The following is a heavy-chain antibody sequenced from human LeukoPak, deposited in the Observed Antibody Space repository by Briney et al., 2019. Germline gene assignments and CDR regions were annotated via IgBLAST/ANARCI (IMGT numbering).Heavy chain of an antibody. CDR1: KFTLSNVW. Sequence: GGSLRLSCVVSKFTLSNVWMSWVRQAPGKGLEWVGRIKTQTDGGTADYAAPVKGRFTISRDDSKNTLYLQMNTLKIEDTAVYYCTTAALMVTFGGVIVIPWGQGTLVTVSS. CDR3: TTAALMVTFGGVIVIP. D-gene: IGHD3-16*02. J-gene: IGHJ5*02. CDR2: IKTQTDGGTA. V-gene: IGHV3-15*01.